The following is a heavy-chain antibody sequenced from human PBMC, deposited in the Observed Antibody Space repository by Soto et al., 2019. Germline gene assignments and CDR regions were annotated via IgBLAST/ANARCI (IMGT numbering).Heavy chain of an antibody. CDR1: SGSISSTIYS. CDR2: IFYSGST. CDR3: ARQCRGVTCHWFVP. V-gene: IGHV4-39*01. J-gene: IGHJ5*02. D-gene: IGHD2-15*01. Sequence: QLQLQESGPGLVKPSENLSLTCTVSSGSISSTIYSWDWIRQPPGKGLEWIGSIFYSGSTYYNPSLKSRVTISVDTSKNQFSLTLTSLTAADTAVYYCARQCRGVTCHWFVPWGQGTLVTVSS.